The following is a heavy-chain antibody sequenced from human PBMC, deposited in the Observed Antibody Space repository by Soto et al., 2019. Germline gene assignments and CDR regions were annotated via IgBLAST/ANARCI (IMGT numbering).Heavy chain of an antibody. Sequence: GALVKVYCKASGYTLTAYYIHWVRQAPGQGREWKGIVNPGDGSTRYAQMFQDRVTMMRDKSTSTIYMELSSLRSEDTAVYYCVRSYVQNRPIDDWGHGTLVTVSS. V-gene: IGHV1-46*01. J-gene: IGHJ4*01. CDR2: VNPGDGST. CDR1: GYTLTAYY. CDR3: VRSYVQNRPIDD. D-gene: IGHD3-10*02.